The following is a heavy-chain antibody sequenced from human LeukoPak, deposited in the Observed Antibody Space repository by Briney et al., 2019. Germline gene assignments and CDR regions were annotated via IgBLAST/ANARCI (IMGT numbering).Heavy chain of an antibody. Sequence: QSGGSLRLSCAASGFTFDDYGMSWVRQAPGKGLEWVSGINWNGGSTGYADSVKGRLTISRDNAKNSLYLQMNSLRAEDTALYYCARDGGSGTGYFDYWGQGTLVTVSS. D-gene: IGHD1-26*01. CDR2: INWNGGST. CDR1: GFTFDDYG. CDR3: ARDGGSGTGYFDY. J-gene: IGHJ4*02. V-gene: IGHV3-20*04.